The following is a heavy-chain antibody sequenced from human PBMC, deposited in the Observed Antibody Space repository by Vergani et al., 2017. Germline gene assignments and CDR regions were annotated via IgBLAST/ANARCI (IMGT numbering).Heavy chain of an antibody. Sequence: QVQLVQSGAEVKKPGASVKVSCKASGYTFTSHDINWVRQATGQGLEWMGWMNPKSGNTGYAQKFQGRVTMTRNTSISTAYIELSSLRAEDTAGYYCARGRVVAATRDXVDPWGQGTLGNVSS. J-gene: IGHJ5*02. CDR2: MNPKSGNT. CDR3: ARGRVVAATRDXVDP. CDR1: GYTFTSHD. D-gene: IGHD2-15*01. V-gene: IGHV1-8*01.